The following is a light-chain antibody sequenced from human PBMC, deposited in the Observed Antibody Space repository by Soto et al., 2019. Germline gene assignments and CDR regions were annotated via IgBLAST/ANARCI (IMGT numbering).Light chain of an antibody. J-gene: IGLJ1*01. CDR2: DVS. CDR3: SSYTSSSTLAV. CDR1: SSDVGGYNY. Sequence: SALTQPASVSGSPGQSITISCTGTSSDVGGYNYVSWYQQHPGKAPKLMIYDVSNRPSGVSNRFSGSKSGNTASLTISGLQAEDEADYYCSSYTSSSTLAVFGTGNKLTVL. V-gene: IGLV2-14*01.